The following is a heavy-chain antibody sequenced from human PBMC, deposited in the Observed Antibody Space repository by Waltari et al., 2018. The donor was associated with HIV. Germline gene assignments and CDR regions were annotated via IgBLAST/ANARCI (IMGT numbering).Heavy chain of an antibody. CDR1: GGSIISRDYY. Sequence: QLQVQESGPGLVKPSETLSLTCTVSGGSIISRDYYWGWFRQPPGKGLEWIGIIFYSGNTYSNPSLKSRVTISVDTSKSQFSLNLSSVTAADTAVYYCARQWLALYFDYWGQGTLVTVSS. CDR3: ARQWLALYFDY. CDR2: IFYSGNT. V-gene: IGHV4-39*07. J-gene: IGHJ4*02. D-gene: IGHD6-19*01.